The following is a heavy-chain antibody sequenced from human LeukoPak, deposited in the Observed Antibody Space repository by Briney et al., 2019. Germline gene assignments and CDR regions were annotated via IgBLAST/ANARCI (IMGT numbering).Heavy chain of an antibody. J-gene: IGHJ4*02. CDR2: IGTAGDT. Sequence: GGSLRLSCAASGFTFSSYDMHWVRQATGKGVEWVSAIGTAGDTYYPGSVKGRFTISRENAKNSLYLQMNSLRAGDTAVYYCARAPGYCSSTSCYSLDYWGQGTLVTVSS. CDR3: ARAPGYCSSTSCYSLDY. V-gene: IGHV3-13*01. CDR1: GFTFSSYD. D-gene: IGHD2-2*01.